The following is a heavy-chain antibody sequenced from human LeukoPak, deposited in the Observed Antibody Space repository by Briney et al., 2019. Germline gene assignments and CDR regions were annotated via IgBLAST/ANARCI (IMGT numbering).Heavy chain of an antibody. Sequence: ASVKVSCKASGYTFTTYGLSWVRQAPGQGLEWMGWINPNSGGTNYAQRFQGRVTMTRDTSISTAYMELSRLRSDDTAVYYCASGFYSNYVLNWFDPWGQGTLVTVSS. CDR3: ASGFYSNYVLNWFDP. CDR1: GYTFTTYG. D-gene: IGHD4-11*01. V-gene: IGHV1-2*02. CDR2: INPNSGGT. J-gene: IGHJ5*02.